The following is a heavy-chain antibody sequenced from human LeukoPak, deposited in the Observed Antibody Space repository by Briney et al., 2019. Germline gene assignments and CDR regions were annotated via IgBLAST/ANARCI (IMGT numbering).Heavy chain of an antibody. D-gene: IGHD6-25*01. J-gene: IGHJ5*02. CDR2: ISAYNGNT. CDR3: ARDSRVVAAAGQERGDPSEAFDP. Sequence: ASVKVPCKASGYTFTSYGISWVRQAPGQGLEWMGWISAYNGNTNYAQKLQGRVTMTTDTSTSTAYMELRSLRSDDTAVYYCARDSRVVAAAGQERGDPSEAFDPWGQGTLVTVSS. V-gene: IGHV1-18*01. CDR1: GYTFTSYG.